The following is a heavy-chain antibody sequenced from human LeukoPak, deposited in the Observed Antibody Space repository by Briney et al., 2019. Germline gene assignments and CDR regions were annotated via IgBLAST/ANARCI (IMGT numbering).Heavy chain of an antibody. J-gene: IGHJ4*02. CDR2: IVPILGAA. CDR1: GGTFSTSA. CDR3: ARDSPPYYDFSTHSGDGGH. V-gene: IGHV1-69*04. D-gene: IGHD3/OR15-3a*01. Sequence: GSSVKVSCKASGGTFSTSAITWVRQAPGQGLEWMGRIVPILGAANYAQKFQGRVTITADRSTNTAYMELSSLRSEDTAVYYCARDSPPYYDFSTHSGDGGHWGQGTLVIVSS.